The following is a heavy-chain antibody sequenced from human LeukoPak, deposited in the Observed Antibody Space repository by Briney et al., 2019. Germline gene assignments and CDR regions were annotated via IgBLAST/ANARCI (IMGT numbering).Heavy chain of an antibody. CDR3: ARGRSVEMATIFRYFQH. V-gene: IGHV1-46*01. CDR2: INPSGGST. Sequence: RASVKVSCKASGYTFASYYMHWVRQAPGQGLEWMGIINPSGGSTSYAQKFQGRVTMTRDTSTSTVYMELSSLRSEDTAVYYCARGRSVEMATIFRYFQHWGQGTLVTVSS. CDR1: GYTFASYY. J-gene: IGHJ1*01. D-gene: IGHD5-24*01.